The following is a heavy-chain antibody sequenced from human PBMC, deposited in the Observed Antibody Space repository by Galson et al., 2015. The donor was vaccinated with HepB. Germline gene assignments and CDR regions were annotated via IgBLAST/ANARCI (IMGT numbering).Heavy chain of an antibody. V-gene: IGHV1-2*02. CDR3: ARGGYCSSTSCRSLDY. D-gene: IGHD2-2*01. CDR2: INPNSGGT. CDR1: GYTFTGYY. Sequence: SVKVSCKASGYTFTGYYMHWVRQAPGQGLEWMGWINPNSGGTNYAQKFQGRVTMTRDTSISTAYMELSRLRSDDTAVYYCARGGYCSSTSCRSLDYWGQGTLVTVSS. J-gene: IGHJ4*02.